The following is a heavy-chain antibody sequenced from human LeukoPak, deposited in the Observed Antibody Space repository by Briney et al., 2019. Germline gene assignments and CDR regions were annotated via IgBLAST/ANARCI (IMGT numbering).Heavy chain of an antibody. Sequence: PSETLSLTCAVYGGSFSGYYWSWIRQPPGKGLEWIGEINHSGSTNYNPSLKSRVTISVDTSKNQFSLKLSSVTAADTAVYYCARDSSRGNYDSSGFDYWGQGTLVTVSS. J-gene: IGHJ4*02. V-gene: IGHV4-34*01. CDR3: ARDSSRGNYDSSGFDY. D-gene: IGHD3-22*01. CDR1: GGSFSGYY. CDR2: INHSGST.